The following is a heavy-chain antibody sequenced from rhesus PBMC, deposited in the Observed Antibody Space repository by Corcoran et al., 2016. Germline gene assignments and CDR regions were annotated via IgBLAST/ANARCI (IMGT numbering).Heavy chain of an antibody. CDR2: ISSDGSST. V-gene: IGHV3-119*01. CDR1: GFTYSSYW. CDR3: AAAIAAAGTGIDY. J-gene: IGHJ4*01. Sequence: EVQLVESGGGLVQPGGSLRLSCAASGFTYSSYWMYWVRQAPEKGLEWVSRISSDGSSTSYADSGKGRFTCSRENAKNSLYLQMNSLRVEDTAVYYCAAAIAAAGTGIDYWGQGVLVTVSS. D-gene: IGHD6-25*01.